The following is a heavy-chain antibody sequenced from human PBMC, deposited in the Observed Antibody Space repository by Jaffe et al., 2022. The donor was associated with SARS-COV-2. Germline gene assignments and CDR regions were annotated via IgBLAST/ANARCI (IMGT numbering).Heavy chain of an antibody. D-gene: IGHD3-22*01. V-gene: IGHV3-23*01. Sequence: EVQLLESGGGLVQPGGSLRLSCAASGFTFSSYAMSWVRQAPGKGLEWVSAISGSGGSTYYADSVKGRFTISRDNSKNTLYLQMNSLRAEDTAVYYCAKDLPLAGYYDSSGTNFGDYWGQGTLVTVSS. CDR1: GFTFSSYA. CDR2: ISGSGGST. CDR3: AKDLPLAGYYDSSGTNFGDY. J-gene: IGHJ4*02.